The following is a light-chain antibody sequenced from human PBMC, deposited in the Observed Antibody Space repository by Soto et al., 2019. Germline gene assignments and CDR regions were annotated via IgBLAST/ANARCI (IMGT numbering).Light chain of an antibody. J-gene: IGLJ3*02. CDR3: SSYTSSSTRV. Sequence: QSALTQPPSASGSPGQSVTISCTGTSSDVGGYNYVSWFQQHPGKAPKLIIHEVNQRPSGVPDRFSGSKSGNTASLTISGLQAEDEADYYCSSYTSSSTRVFGGGTKLTVL. V-gene: IGLV2-8*01. CDR1: SSDVGGYNY. CDR2: EVN.